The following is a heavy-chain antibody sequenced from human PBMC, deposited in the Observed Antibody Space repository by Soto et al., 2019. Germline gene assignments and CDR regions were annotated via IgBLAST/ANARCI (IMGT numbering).Heavy chain of an antibody. CDR3: ARGRDGNNLRAFDI. V-gene: IGHV4-39*07. CDR2: IYYSGST. CDR1: GGSISSSSYY. D-gene: IGHD3-16*01. J-gene: IGHJ3*02. Sequence: PSETLSLTCTVSGGSISSSSYYWGWIRQPPGKGLEWIGSIYYSGSTNYNPSLKSRVTISVDTSKNQFSLKLSSVTAADTAVYYCARGRDGNNLRAFDIWGQGTMVTVSS.